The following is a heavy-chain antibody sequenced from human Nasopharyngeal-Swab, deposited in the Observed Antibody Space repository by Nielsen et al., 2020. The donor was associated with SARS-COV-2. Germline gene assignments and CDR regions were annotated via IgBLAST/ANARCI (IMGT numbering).Heavy chain of an antibody. CDR3: ARGRLRYFDWLPRGGYWFDP. D-gene: IGHD3-9*01. CDR2: IYYSGST. J-gene: IGHJ5*02. Sequence: SETLSLTCTVSGGSISSSSYYWGWIRQPPGKGLEWIGSIYYSGSTHYNPSLKSRVTISVDTSKNQFSLKLSSVTAADTAVYYCARGRLRYFDWLPRGGYWFDPWGQGTLVTVSS. V-gene: IGHV4-39*07. CDR1: GGSISSSSYY.